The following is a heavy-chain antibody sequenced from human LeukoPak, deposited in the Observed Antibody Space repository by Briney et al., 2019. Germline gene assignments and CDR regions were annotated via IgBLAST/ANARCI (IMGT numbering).Heavy chain of an antibody. CDR2: ISSSSSYI. D-gene: IGHD3-10*01. V-gene: IGHV3-11*06. Sequence: GGSLRLSCAASGFTFSDYYMSWIRQAPGKGLEWVSSISSSSSYIYYADSVKGRLTISRDNAKNTLYLQMNSLRAEDTAVYYCASILLWFGELTDAFDIWGQGTMVTVSS. CDR1: GFTFSDYY. CDR3: ASILLWFGELTDAFDI. J-gene: IGHJ3*02.